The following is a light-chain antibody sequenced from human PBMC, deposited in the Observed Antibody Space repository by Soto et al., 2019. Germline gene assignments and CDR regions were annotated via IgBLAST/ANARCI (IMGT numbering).Light chain of an antibody. V-gene: IGKV3-20*01. J-gene: IGKJ2*01. CDR1: QSVSSN. CDR2: GAS. CDR3: QQYGGSPRT. Sequence: EIVMTQSPATLSVSPGERATFSCRASQSVSSNLAWYQQKPGQAPRVLIYGASSRATGIPDRFGGSGSGTDFTLTISRLEPEDFAVYYCQQYGGSPRTFGQGTKLEI.